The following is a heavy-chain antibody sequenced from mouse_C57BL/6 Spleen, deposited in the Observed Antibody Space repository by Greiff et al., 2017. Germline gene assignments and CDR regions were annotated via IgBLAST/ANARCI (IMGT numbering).Heavy chain of an antibody. CDR2: INPSNGGT. J-gene: IGHJ3*01. V-gene: IGHV1-53*01. D-gene: IGHD2-5*01. CDR3: ARSSLYSKAWFAY. Sequence: QVQLQQPGTELVKPGASVKLSCKASGYTFTSYWMHWVKQRPGQGLEWIGNINPSNGGTNYNEKFKSKATLTVDKSSSTAYMQLSSLTSEYSAVYYCARSSLYSKAWFAYWGQGTLVTVSA. CDR1: GYTFTSYW.